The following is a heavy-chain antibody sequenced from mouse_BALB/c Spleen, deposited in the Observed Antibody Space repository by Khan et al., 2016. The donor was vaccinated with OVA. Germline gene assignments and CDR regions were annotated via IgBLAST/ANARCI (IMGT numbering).Heavy chain of an antibody. V-gene: IGHV1S132*01. Sequence: QVQLQQSGAELVKPGASVKLSCKTSGYTFTNYWIQWVKQRPGQGLGWIGEIFPGTGTTYYNENFKAKATLTIDTSSNTAYMQLISLTSDDSAVYFCARGYFGNYEFAYWGQGTLVTVSA. D-gene: IGHD2-1*01. CDR2: IFPGTGTT. CDR1: GYTFTNYW. CDR3: ARGYFGNYEFAY. J-gene: IGHJ3*01.